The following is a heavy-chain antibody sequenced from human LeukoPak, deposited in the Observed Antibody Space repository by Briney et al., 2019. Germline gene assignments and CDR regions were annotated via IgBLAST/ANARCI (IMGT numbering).Heavy chain of an antibody. CDR1: GDSVSSNSAA. CDR3: ARGPQGPRYFDWLTPRGWFDP. Sequence: SQTLSLTCAISGDSVSSNSAAWNWIRQSPSRCLEWLGRTYYRSKWYNDYVVSVKSRITINPDTSKNQFSLQLNSVTPEDTAVYYCARGPQGPRYFDWLTPRGWFDPWGQGTLVTVSS. CDR2: TYYRSKWYN. D-gene: IGHD3-9*01. V-gene: IGHV6-1*01. J-gene: IGHJ5*02.